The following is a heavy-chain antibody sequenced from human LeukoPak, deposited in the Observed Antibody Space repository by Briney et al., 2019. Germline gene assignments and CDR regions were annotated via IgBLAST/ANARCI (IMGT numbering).Heavy chain of an antibody. V-gene: IGHV4-61*05. CDR2: IYYSGST. J-gene: IGHJ6*02. Sequence: SETLSLTCTVSGGSISSSSYYWSWIRQPPGKGLEWIGYIYYSGSTNYNPSLKSRVTISVDTSKNQFSLKLSSVTAADTAVYYCARLYDFWSGYQSGGMDVWGQGTTVTVSS. CDR3: ARLYDFWSGYQSGGMDV. CDR1: GGSISSSSYY. D-gene: IGHD3-3*01.